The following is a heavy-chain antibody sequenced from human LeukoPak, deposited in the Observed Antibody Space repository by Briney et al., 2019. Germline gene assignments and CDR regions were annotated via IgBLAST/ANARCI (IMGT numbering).Heavy chain of an antibody. V-gene: IGHV1-2*02. CDR2: IIPILGIA. D-gene: IGHD6-13*01. CDR1: GYTFTGYY. CDR3: ARISRSWGFDY. Sequence: ASVKVSCKASGYTFTGYYMHWVRQAPGQGLEWMGRIIPILGIANYAQKFQGRVTMTRDTSISTAYMELSRLRSDDTAVYYCARISRSWGFDYWGQGTLVTVSS. J-gene: IGHJ4*02.